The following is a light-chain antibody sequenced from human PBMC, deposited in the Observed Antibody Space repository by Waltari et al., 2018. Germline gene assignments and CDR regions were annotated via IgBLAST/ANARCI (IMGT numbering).Light chain of an antibody. Sequence: DIVMTQSPDSLAVSLGERAPLDCTSSQSVFYRSDNKNYLAWYQHKPGQPPKLLFYWASTRESGVPDRFSASGSGTDFTLTINNLQAEDVAVYYCQQYYRSRTFGQGTKVEIK. V-gene: IGKV4-1*01. J-gene: IGKJ1*01. CDR2: WAS. CDR3: QQYYRSRT. CDR1: QSVFYRSDNKNY.